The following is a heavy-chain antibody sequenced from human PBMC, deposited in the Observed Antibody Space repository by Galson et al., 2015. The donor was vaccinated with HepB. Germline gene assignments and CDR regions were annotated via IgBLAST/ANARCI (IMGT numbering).Heavy chain of an antibody. V-gene: IGHV3-33*01. J-gene: IGHJ4*02. CDR1: GFTFSSYG. D-gene: IGHD3-3*01. CDR3: ARVAGRFGVVTVTQPDY. Sequence: SLRLSCAASGFTFSSYGMHWVRQAPGKGLEWVAVIWYDGSNKYYADSVKGRFTISRDNSKNTLYLQMNSLRAEDTAVYYCARVAGRFGVVTVTQPDYWGQGTLVTVSS. CDR2: IWYDGSNK.